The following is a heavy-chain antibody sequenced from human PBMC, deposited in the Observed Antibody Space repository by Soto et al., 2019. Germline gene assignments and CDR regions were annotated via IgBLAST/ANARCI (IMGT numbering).Heavy chain of an antibody. Sequence: ASVKVSCKASGYTFTGYYMHWVRQAPGQGLEWMGWINPNSGGTNYAQKFQGRVTMTRDTSISTAYMELSRLRSDDTAVYYCARGTAEELRWDYYGMDVWGQGTTVTVSS. V-gene: IGHV1-2*02. D-gene: IGHD1-7*01. CDR1: GYTFTGYY. J-gene: IGHJ6*02. CDR2: INPNSGGT. CDR3: ARGTAEELRWDYYGMDV.